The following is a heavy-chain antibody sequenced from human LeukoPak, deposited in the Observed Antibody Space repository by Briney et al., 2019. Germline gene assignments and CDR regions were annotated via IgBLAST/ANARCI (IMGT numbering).Heavy chain of an antibody. J-gene: IGHJ4*02. CDR2: ISSSGSTI. CDR3: ARVGRWAAAGSSFDY. D-gene: IGHD6-13*01. V-gene: IGHV3-48*04. CDR1: GFTFSSYS. Sequence: PGGSLRLSCAASGFTFSSYSMNWVRQAPGRGLEWVSYISSSGSTIYYADSVKGRFTISRDNAKNSLYLQMNSLRAEDTAVYYCARVGRWAAAGSSFDYWGQGTLVTVSS.